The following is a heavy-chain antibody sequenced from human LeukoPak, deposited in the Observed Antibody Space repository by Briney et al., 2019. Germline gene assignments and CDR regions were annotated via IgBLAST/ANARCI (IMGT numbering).Heavy chain of an antibody. CDR3: ARGGSSGWLEDY. V-gene: IGHV3-7*01. J-gene: IGHJ4*02. CDR1: GFTFSSNW. CDR2: IKQDGSEK. D-gene: IGHD6-19*01. Sequence: GGSLRLSCIDSGFTFSSNWMAWVRQAPGKGLEWVANIKQDGSEKYYVDSVKGRFTISRDNAKNSLYLQMNSLRAEDTAVYYCARGGSSGWLEDYWGQGTLVTVSS.